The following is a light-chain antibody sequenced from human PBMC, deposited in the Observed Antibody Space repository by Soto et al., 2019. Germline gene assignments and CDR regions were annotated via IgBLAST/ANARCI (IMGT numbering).Light chain of an antibody. CDR3: QRYNSYPWT. CDR1: QNIDRW. Sequence: DIQMTQSPSTLSASVGDRVTITCRASQNIDRWLAWYQQKPGKAPNILIYGASNLEKGVPSRFSGSASGTKFTLTISSLRPDDFATYYCQRYNSYPWTFGQGTNVEIK. V-gene: IGKV1-5*03. J-gene: IGKJ1*01. CDR2: GAS.